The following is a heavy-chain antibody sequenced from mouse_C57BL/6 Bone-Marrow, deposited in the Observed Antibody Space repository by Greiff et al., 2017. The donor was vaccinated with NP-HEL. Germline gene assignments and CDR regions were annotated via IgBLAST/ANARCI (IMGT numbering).Heavy chain of an antibody. CDR1: GFTFSDYG. J-gene: IGHJ4*01. D-gene: IGHD1-1*01. V-gene: IGHV5-17*01. Sequence: EVQRVESGGGLVKPGGSLKLSCAASGFTFSDYGMHWVRQAPEKGLEWVAYISSGRSNIYYADTVKGRFTISRDNAKNTLFMQMTSLRSEDTAMYYCARIEIYYYGSSYAMDYWGQGTSVTVSS. CDR2: ISSGRSNI. CDR3: ARIEIYYYGSSYAMDY.